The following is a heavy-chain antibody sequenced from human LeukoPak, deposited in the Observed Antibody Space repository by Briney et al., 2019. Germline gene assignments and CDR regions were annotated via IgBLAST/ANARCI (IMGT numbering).Heavy chain of an antibody. V-gene: IGHV3-9*01. Sequence: GGSLRLSCAASGFTFDDYAMHWVRQAPGKGLEWVSGISWNSGSIGYADSVKGRFTISRDNAKNSLYLQMNSLRAEDTALYYCAKVLRGGYNGGFDYWGQGTLVTVSS. CDR2: ISWNSGSI. J-gene: IGHJ4*02. CDR1: GFTFDDYA. CDR3: AKVLRGGYNGGFDY. D-gene: IGHD5-24*01.